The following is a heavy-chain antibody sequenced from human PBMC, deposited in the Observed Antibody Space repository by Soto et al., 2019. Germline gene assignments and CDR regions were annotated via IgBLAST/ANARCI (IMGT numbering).Heavy chain of an antibody. D-gene: IGHD4-17*01. CDR1: GFTFSSYD. CDR2: IGTAGDT. V-gene: IGHV3-13*01. Sequence: GGSLRLSCAASGFTFSSYDMHWVRQATGKGLEWVSAIGTAGDTYYPGSVKGRFTISRENAKNSLYLQMNSLRAEDTAVYYCARDGNGDSFDYWGQGTLVTVSS. J-gene: IGHJ4*02. CDR3: ARDGNGDSFDY.